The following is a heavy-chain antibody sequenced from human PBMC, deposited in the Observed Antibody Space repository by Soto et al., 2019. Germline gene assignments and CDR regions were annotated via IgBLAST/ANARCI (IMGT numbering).Heavy chain of an antibody. CDR3: ARRGGLGSLDY. CDR1: GGSISSYY. V-gene: IGHV4-59*08. Sequence: QVQLQESGPGLVKPSETLSLTCTVSGGSISSYYWSWIRQPPGKGLEWIGYIYYSGSTNYNPSLKSRVTISVDTSKNQFSLKLSSVTAADTAVYYCARRGGLGSLDYWGQGTLVTVSS. D-gene: IGHD3-16*01. CDR2: IYYSGST. J-gene: IGHJ4*02.